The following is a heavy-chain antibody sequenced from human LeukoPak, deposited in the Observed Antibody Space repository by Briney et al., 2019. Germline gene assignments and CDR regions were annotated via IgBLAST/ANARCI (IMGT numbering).Heavy chain of an antibody. V-gene: IGHV1-69*04. CDR3: ARDVYCSGGSCVYYYYGMDV. CDR2: IIPIFGIA. CDR1: GGTFSSYA. Sequence: GASVKVSCKASGGTFSSYAISWVRQAPGQGLEWMGRIIPIFGIANYAQKFQGRVTITADKSTSTAYMELSSLRSEDTAVYYCARDVYCSGGSCVYYYYGMDVWGQGTTVTVSS. D-gene: IGHD2-15*01. J-gene: IGHJ6*02.